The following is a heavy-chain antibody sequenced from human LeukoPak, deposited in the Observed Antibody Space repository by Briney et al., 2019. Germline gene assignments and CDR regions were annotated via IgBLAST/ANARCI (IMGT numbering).Heavy chain of an antibody. CDR2: IKQDGSEK. Sequence: GGSLRLSCAASGFTLSRYWMSWVRQAPRKGLEWVANIKQDGSEKYYVDSGKGRLTVSRDNAKNTLYLQMNSLRAEDTAVYYCAKDSVISTGWYCFDYWGQGTLVTVSS. J-gene: IGHJ4*02. CDR3: AKDSVISTGWYCFDY. V-gene: IGHV3-7*01. D-gene: IGHD6-19*01. CDR1: GFTLSRYW.